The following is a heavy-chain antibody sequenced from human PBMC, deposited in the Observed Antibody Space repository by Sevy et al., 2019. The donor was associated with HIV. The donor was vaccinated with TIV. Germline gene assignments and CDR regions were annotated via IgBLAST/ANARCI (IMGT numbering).Heavy chain of an antibody. CDR3: ARDRSSSGWYGYDYYYGMDV. J-gene: IGHJ6*02. V-gene: IGHV4-61*01. CDR1: GGSVSSGSYY. D-gene: IGHD6-19*01. Sequence: SETLSLTCTVSGGSVSSGSYYWSWIRQPPGKGLEWIGYIYYSGSTNYNPSLKSRVTISVDTSKNQFSLKLSSVTAAETAVYYCARDRSSSGWYGYDYYYGMDVWGQGTTVTVSS. CDR2: IYYSGST.